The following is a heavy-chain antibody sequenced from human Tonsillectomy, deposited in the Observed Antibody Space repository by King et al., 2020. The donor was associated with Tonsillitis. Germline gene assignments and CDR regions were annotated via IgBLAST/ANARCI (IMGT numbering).Heavy chain of an antibody. CDR1: EFTFSSAW. CDR2: IRPDGSEK. CDR3: ARDQAYTSFDY. V-gene: IGHV3-7*04. Sequence: VQLLESGGGLVQPGGSLKLSCAASEFTFSSAWRTLIRQAPGKGLQWVSTIRPDGSEKFYADSVKGRFTFSRDNAKNSLDLQMNSLRSEDTALYYCARDQAYTSFDYWGQGTLVTVSS. D-gene: IGHD6-19*01. J-gene: IGHJ4*02.